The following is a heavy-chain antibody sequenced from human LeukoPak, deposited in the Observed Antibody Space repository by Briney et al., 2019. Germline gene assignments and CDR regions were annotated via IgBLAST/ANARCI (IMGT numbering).Heavy chain of an antibody. CDR1: GFTFSSYW. J-gene: IGHJ6*02. CDR3: ARDLLVGANNYYYYGMDV. D-gene: IGHD1-26*01. V-gene: IGHV3-74*01. Sequence: GGSLRLSCAASGFTFSSYWMHWVRQAPGKGLVWVSRINSDGSSASYADSVKGRFTISRDNAKNTLYLQMNSLRAEDTAVYYCARDLLVGANNYYYYGMDVWGQGTTVTVSS. CDR2: INSDGSSA.